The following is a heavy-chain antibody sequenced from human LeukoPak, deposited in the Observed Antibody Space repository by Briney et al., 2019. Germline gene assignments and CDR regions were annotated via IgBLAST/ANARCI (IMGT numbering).Heavy chain of an antibody. CDR3: ARGQVDDILTGYENAFDI. CDR1: DGSFSCYY. Sequence: SETLSLTCAVYDGSFSCYYWSWIRQPPGKGLEWIGEINHSGSTNYNPSLKSRVTISVDTSKNQFSLKLSSVTAADTAVYYCARGQVDDILTGYENAFDIWGQGTMVTVSS. CDR2: INHSGST. V-gene: IGHV4-34*01. D-gene: IGHD3-9*01. J-gene: IGHJ3*02.